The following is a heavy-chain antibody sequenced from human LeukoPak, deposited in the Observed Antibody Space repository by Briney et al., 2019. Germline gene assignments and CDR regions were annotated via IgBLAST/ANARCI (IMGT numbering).Heavy chain of an antibody. CDR1: GGSISSNDYS. CDR2: MYYSGSS. V-gene: IGHV4-30-4*01. Sequence: PSETLSLTCTVSGGSISSNDYSWSWIRQPPGRGLEWIGYMYYSGSSYYSPSLKSRFTISVDTSKNPFSLKLSSVTAADTAVYYCARAHYYGSGSPDAFDVWGQGTLVTVFS. CDR3: ARAHYYGSGSPDAFDV. J-gene: IGHJ3*01. D-gene: IGHD3-10*01.